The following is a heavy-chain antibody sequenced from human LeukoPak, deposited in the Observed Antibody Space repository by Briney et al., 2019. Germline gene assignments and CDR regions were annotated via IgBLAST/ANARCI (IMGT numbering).Heavy chain of an antibody. D-gene: IGHD6-19*01. J-gene: IGHJ3*02. Sequence: GGSLRLSRAASGFTFSSYAMNWVRQAPGKVLEWVTAISGSGGSTYYADSVKGRFTISRDNSKNTLYLQMYSLRAEDTAVYYCARGAVAGTWPGAFDIWGQGTMVTVSS. V-gene: IGHV3-23*01. CDR2: ISGSGGST. CDR1: GFTFSSYA. CDR3: ARGAVAGTWPGAFDI.